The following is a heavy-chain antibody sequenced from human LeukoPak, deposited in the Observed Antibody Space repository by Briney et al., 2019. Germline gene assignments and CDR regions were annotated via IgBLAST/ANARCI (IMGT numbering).Heavy chain of an antibody. J-gene: IGHJ3*02. D-gene: IGHD6-13*01. CDR3: AREGGDSSSWYGVDI. CDR1: GGTFSSYA. Sequence: ASVKVSCKASGGTFSSYAISWVRQAPGQGLEWMGRINPNSGSTNYAQKFQGRVTMTRDTSISTAYMELSRLRSDDTAVYYCAREGGDSSSWYGVDIWGQGTMVTVSS. CDR2: INPNSGST. V-gene: IGHV1-2*06.